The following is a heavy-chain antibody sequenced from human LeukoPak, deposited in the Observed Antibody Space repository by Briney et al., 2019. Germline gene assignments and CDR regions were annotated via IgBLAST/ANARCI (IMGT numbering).Heavy chain of an antibody. CDR2: INPSGGST. CDR1: GYTFTSYY. D-gene: IGHD1-26*01. Sequence: EASVKVSCKASGYTFTSYYMHWVRQAPGQGLEWMGIINPSGGSTSYAQKFQGRVTMTRDTSTSTVYMELSSLRSEDTAVYYCARDLGGSLFSLSYYYGMDVWGQGTTVTVSS. CDR3: ARDLGGSLFSLSYYYGMDV. V-gene: IGHV1-46*01. J-gene: IGHJ6*02.